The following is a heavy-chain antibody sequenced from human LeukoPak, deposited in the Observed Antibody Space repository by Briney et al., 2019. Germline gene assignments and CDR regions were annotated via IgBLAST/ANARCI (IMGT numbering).Heavy chain of an antibody. D-gene: IGHD5-18*01. V-gene: IGHV3-48*01. CDR3: ARGGAVDTAMVNDY. J-gene: IGHJ4*02. CDR1: GFTFSTYG. Sequence: GGSLRLSCAASGFTFSTYGTHWVRQAPGKGLDWVSYISSRSTTIYYADSVKGRFTISRDNAQNSLYLQMNRLRAEDTAVYYCARGGAVDTAMVNDYWGRGTLVTVSS. CDR2: ISSRSTTI.